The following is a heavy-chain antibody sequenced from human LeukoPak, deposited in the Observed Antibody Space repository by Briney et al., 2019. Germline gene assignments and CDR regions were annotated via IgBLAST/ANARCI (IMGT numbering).Heavy chain of an antibody. V-gene: IGHV4-34*01. D-gene: IGHD5-18*01. Sequence: PSETLSLTCAVYGGSFSGYYWSWIRQPPGKGLEWIGEINQSGSTNYNASLKSRVTISVDTSKNQFSLRLSSVTAADTAVYYCAPRGDIEHSYGYGKWFDPWGQGTRVTVSS. CDR3: APRGDIEHSYGYGKWFDP. CDR2: INQSGST. J-gene: IGHJ5*02. CDR1: GGSFSGYY.